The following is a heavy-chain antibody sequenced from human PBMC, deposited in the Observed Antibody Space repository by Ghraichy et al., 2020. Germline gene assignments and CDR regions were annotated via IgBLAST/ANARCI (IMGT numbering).Heavy chain of an antibody. J-gene: IGHJ1*01. Sequence: GGSLRLSCAASGFTFSSCAMSWVRQAPGKGLEWVSTISGSAETTYHADSVKGRFTISRDNSENMLYLQMNSLRAEDTATYYCAKGRLAITAAPFYNWGQGPAVTVSS. D-gene: IGHD6-13*01. CDR1: GFTFSSCA. CDR2: ISGSAETT. V-gene: IGHV3-23*01. CDR3: AKGRLAITAAPFYN.